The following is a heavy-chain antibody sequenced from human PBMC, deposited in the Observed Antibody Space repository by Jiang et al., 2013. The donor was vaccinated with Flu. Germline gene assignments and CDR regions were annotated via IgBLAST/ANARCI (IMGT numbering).Heavy chain of an antibody. V-gene: IGHV3-30-3*01. J-gene: IGHJ5*02. CDR3: ARGGYP. CDR1: GFTFSSYA. CDR2: ISYDGSNK. Sequence: QLLESGGGVVQPGRSLRLSCAASGFTFSSYAMHWVRQAPGKGLEWVAVISYDGSNKYYADSVKGRFTISRDNSKNTLYLQMNSLRAEDTAVYYCARGGYPWGQGTLVTVSS. D-gene: IGHD6-13*01.